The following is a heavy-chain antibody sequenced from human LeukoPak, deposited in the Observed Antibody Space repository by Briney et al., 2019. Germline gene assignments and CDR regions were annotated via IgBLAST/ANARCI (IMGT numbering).Heavy chain of an antibody. CDR2: INPNSGGT. Sequence: EASVKVSCKASGYTFTGYYMHWVRQAPGQGLEWMGWINPNSGGTNYAQKFQGRVTMTRDTSISTAYMELSRLRSDDTAVYYCALGYCSGGSCYPLVYFDYWGQGTLVTVSS. V-gene: IGHV1-2*02. J-gene: IGHJ4*02. CDR3: ALGYCSGGSCYPLVYFDY. CDR1: GYTFTGYY. D-gene: IGHD2-15*01.